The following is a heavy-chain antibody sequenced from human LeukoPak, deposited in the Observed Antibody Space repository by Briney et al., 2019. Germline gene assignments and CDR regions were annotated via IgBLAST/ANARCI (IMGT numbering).Heavy chain of an antibody. CDR1: GYTFTSYG. V-gene: IGHV1-18*04. Sequence: GASVKVSCKASGYTFTSYGISWVRQAPGQGLEWMGWISAYNGNTNYAQKLQGRVTMTTDTSTSTAYMELRSLRSDDTAVYYCAREPTNLFMYSSSWYPDYWGQGTLVTVSS. J-gene: IGHJ4*02. CDR2: ISAYNGNT. CDR3: AREPTNLFMYSSSWYPDY. D-gene: IGHD6-13*01.